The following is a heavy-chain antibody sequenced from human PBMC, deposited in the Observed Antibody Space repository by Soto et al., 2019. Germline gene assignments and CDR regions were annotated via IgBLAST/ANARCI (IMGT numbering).Heavy chain of an antibody. V-gene: IGHV1-18*01. CDR1: GYTFTSFG. J-gene: IGHJ4*02. D-gene: IGHD3-10*01. CDR2: ITTYNDNT. CDR3: AIVGGVKGYHCVDAADY. Sequence: QVQLVQSGAEVKKPGASVNDSCKGSGYTFTSFGITWVRQAPGQGLEWMGWITTYNDNTNYAQKFQGRVTMTTDTSTGTAYLELRSLGSDDRALYYCAIVGGVKGYHCVDAADYWGQGMRVTVSS.